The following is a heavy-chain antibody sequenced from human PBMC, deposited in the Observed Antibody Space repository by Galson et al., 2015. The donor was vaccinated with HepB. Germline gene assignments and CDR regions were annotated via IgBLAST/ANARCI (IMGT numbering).Heavy chain of an antibody. J-gene: IGHJ4*02. V-gene: IGHV1-46*01. CDR3: AGGGRNYYDSSGYHYYFDY. CDR1: GYTFTSYY. Sequence: SVKVSCKASGYTFTSYYMHWVRQAPGQGLEWMGIINPSGGSTSYAQKFQGRVTMTRDTSTSTVYMELSSLRSEDTAVYYCAGGGRNYYDSSGYHYYFDYWGQGTLVTVSS. D-gene: IGHD3-22*01. CDR2: INPSGGST.